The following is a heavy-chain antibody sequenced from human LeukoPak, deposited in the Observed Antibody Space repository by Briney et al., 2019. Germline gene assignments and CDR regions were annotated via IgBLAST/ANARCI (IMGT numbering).Heavy chain of an antibody. V-gene: IGHV1-3*01. CDR1: GYTFTSYA. Sequence: ASVKVSCKASGYTFTSYAMHWVRQAPGQRLEWMGWINAGNGNTKYSQKFQGRVTITRDTSASTAYMELSSLRSEDMAVYYCARAGGYSSSWYPSFDYWGQGTLVTVSS. J-gene: IGHJ4*02. CDR2: INAGNGNT. D-gene: IGHD6-13*01. CDR3: ARAGGYSSSWYPSFDY.